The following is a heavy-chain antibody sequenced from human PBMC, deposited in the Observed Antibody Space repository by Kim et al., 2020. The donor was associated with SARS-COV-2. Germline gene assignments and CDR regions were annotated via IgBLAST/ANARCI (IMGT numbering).Heavy chain of an antibody. CDR3: ARHGPAKYYDFWSGYYMDWFDP. CDR1: GGSISSYY. Sequence: SETLSLTCTVSGGSISSYYWSWIRQPPGKGLEWIGYIYYSGSTNYNPSLKSRVTISVDTSKNQFSLKLSSVTAADTAVYYCARHGPAKYYDFWSGYYMDWFDPWGQGTLVTVSS. J-gene: IGHJ5*02. D-gene: IGHD3-3*01. V-gene: IGHV4-59*08. CDR2: IYYSGST.